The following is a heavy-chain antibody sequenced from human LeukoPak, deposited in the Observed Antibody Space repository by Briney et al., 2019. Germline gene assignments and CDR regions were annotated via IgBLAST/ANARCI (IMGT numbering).Heavy chain of an antibody. CDR1: GFTFSSYA. CDR3: ARGDYGGNGNDY. J-gene: IGHJ4*02. D-gene: IGHD4-17*01. CDR2: ISYDGSNK. Sequence: GRSLRLSCAASGFTFSSYAMHWVRQAPGKGLEWVAVISYDGSNKYYADSVKGRFTISRDNSKNTLYLQMNSLRAEDTAVYYCARGDYGGNGNDYWGQEVLVTVSS. V-gene: IGHV3-30-3*01.